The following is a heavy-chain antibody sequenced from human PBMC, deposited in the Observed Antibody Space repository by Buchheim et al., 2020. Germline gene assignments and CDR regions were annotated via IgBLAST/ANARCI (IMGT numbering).Heavy chain of an antibody. CDR2: IHSSGNT. CDR1: GASITSTDYY. Sequence: QVQLQESGPGLAKPSETLSLTCSVSGASITSTDYYWGWIRQPPGKGLEWIGSIHSSGNTYYSPSLKSRVNISVATSKNQVSLNLDSVTVTDTAVYFCASAPVVGTWLDSWGQGTL. J-gene: IGHJ5*01. CDR3: ASAPVVGTWLDS. V-gene: IGHV4-39*01.